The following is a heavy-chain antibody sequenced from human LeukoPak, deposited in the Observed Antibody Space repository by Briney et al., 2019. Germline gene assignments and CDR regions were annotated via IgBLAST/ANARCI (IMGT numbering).Heavy chain of an antibody. V-gene: IGHV3-66*01. CDR2: IYSGGST. Sequence: GGSLRLSCASSGFTFSSYSVNWVRQAPGKGLEWVSVIYSGGSTYCADSVKGRFTISRDNSKNTLYLQMNSLRAEDTAVYYCMSAYPSRGYYYFDYWGQGTLVTVSS. D-gene: IGHD3-22*01. CDR1: GFTFSSYS. CDR3: MSAYPSRGYYYFDY. J-gene: IGHJ4*02.